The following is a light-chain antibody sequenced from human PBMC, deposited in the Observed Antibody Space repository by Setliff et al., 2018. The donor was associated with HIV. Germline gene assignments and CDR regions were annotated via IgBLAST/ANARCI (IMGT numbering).Light chain of an antibody. CDR3: QQYNNWPRT. CDR2: GAS. V-gene: IGKV3-15*01. Sequence: EIVMTQSPATLSVSPGERATLSCRASQSISSDLVWYQQKPGQAPRLLISGASTRATGIAARFSGTGSGKEFTLTISSMQSEDFAVYYCQQYNNWPRTFGGGTKVDIK. J-gene: IGKJ4*01. CDR1: QSISSD.